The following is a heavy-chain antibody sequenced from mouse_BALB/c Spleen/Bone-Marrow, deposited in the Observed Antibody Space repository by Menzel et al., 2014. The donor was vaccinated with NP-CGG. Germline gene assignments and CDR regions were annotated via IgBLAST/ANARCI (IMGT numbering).Heavy chain of an antibody. CDR2: IDPETGGT. Sequence: VQLQQSGAELVRPGASVTLSCKASGYTFTDYEMHWVKQTPVHGLEWIGAIDPETGGTAYNQKFKGKATLTTDKSSSTAYMELRSLTSEDSAVYYCTRGSNFITTVVVDFDYWGLGTTLTVSS. V-gene: IGHV1-15*01. CDR3: TRGSNFITTVVVDFDY. J-gene: IGHJ2*01. CDR1: GYTFTDYE. D-gene: IGHD1-1*01.